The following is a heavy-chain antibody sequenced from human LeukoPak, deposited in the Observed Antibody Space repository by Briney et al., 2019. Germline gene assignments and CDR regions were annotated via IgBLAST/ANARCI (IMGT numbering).Heavy chain of an antibody. J-gene: IGHJ4*02. CDR3: GRDSRWAQPDY. Sequence: GGSLRLSCAASGFTFNNYWMTWVRQAPGEVLEWVSGLISSGASTYYADSVKGRFTVSRDNSKNMVYLQINSLTAEDTAIYYCGRDSRWAQPDYWGQGTLVTVSS. CDR1: GFTFNNYW. CDR2: LISSGAST. D-gene: IGHD5-24*01. V-gene: IGHV3-23*01.